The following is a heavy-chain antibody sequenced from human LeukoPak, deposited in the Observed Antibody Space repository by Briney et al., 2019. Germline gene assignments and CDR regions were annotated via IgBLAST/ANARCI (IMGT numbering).Heavy chain of an antibody. J-gene: IGHJ4*02. CDR3: ASVRAVAGTHDY. CDR1: GGTFSSYA. Sequence: ASVKVSYKASGGTFSSYAISWVRQAAGQGLEWMGGIIPIFGTANYAQKFQGRVTITTDESTSTAYMELSSLRSEDTAVYYCASVRAVAGTHDYWGQGTLVTVSS. V-gene: IGHV1-69*05. D-gene: IGHD6-19*01. CDR2: IIPIFGTA.